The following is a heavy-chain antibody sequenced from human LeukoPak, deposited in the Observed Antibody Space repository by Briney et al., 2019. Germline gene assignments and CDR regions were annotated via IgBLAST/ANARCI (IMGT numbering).Heavy chain of an antibody. CDR2: ISGSGDNT. J-gene: IGHJ4*02. V-gene: IGHV3-23*01. CDR3: AKDKLGGTSANYFDS. Sequence: GGSLRLSCVASGFTFSSYAMNWVRQAPGKGLEWVSGISGSGDNTYYADSVKGRFTISRDNSKNTLYLQMNSLRAEDTAVYYCAKDKLGGTSANYFDSWGQGTLVTVSS. CDR1: GFTFSSYA. D-gene: IGHD1-26*01.